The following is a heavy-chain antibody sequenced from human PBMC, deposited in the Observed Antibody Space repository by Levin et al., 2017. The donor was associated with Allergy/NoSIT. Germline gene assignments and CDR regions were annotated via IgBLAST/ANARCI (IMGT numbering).Heavy chain of an antibody. CDR3: ARVPYSSSSDDDFDY. CDR1: GYTFTGYY. J-gene: IGHJ4*02. Sequence: PPASVKVSCKASGYTFTGYYMHWVRQAPGQGLEWMGRINPNSGGTNYAQKFQGRVTMTRDTSISTAYMELSRLRSDDTAVYYCARVPYSSSSDDDFDYWGQGTLVTVSS. V-gene: IGHV1-2*06. CDR2: INPNSGGT. D-gene: IGHD6-6*01.